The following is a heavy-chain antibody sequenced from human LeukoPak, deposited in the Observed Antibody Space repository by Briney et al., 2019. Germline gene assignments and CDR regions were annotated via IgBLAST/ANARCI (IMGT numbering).Heavy chain of an antibody. CDR3: ARDRGVVIDY. V-gene: IGHV4-34*01. J-gene: IGHJ4*02. D-gene: IGHD3-3*01. Sequence: PSETLSLTCAVYGGSFSGYYWSWIRQPPGKGLEWIGEINHSGSTNYNPSLKSRVTISVDTSKNQFSLKLSSVTAADTAVYYCARDRGVVIDYWGQGTLVTVSS. CDR2: INHSGST. CDR1: GGSFSGYY.